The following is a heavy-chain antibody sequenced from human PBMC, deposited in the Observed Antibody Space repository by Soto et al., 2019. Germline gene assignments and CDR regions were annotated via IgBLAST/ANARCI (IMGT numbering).Heavy chain of an antibody. CDR3: ARETYYDFWSGPYHGMDV. V-gene: IGHV3-64*04. J-gene: IGHJ6*02. CDR1: GFTFSSYA. D-gene: IGHD3-3*01. CDR2: ISSNGGST. Sequence: PGGSLRLSCAASGFTFSSYAMHWVRQAPGKGLEYVSAISSNGGSTYYADSVKGRFTISRDNSKNTLYLQMNSLRAEDTAVYYCARETYYDFWSGPYHGMDVWGQGTTVTVSS.